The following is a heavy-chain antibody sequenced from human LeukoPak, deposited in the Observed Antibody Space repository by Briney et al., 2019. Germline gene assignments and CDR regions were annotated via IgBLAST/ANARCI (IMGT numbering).Heavy chain of an antibody. CDR2: INWYGGST. V-gene: IGHV3-20*04. Sequence: GGSLRLSCAASGFTFDDYGMSWVRQAPAKGQGWVSGINWYGGSTGYADSVKGRFTISRDNAKNSLYLQVNSLRAEDTALYYCARNHLEPGFFDYWGQGTLVTVSS. CDR3: ARNHLEPGFFDY. J-gene: IGHJ4*02. CDR1: GFTFDDYG. D-gene: IGHD1-1*01.